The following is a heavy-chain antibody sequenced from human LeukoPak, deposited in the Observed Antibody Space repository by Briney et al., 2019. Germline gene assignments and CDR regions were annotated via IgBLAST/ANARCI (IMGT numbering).Heavy chain of an antibody. Sequence: GGSLRLSCAASGFTFSSYAMTWVRQTPGKGLEWVSVTSGSGDNSYYADSVKGRFTISRDNSRNTLYLQMSSLRAEDTAVYYCAKPSGSGSNGYIDYWGQGTLVTVSS. CDR1: GFTFSSYA. CDR2: TSGSGDNS. J-gene: IGHJ4*02. CDR3: AKPSGSGSNGYIDY. D-gene: IGHD3-10*01. V-gene: IGHV3-23*01.